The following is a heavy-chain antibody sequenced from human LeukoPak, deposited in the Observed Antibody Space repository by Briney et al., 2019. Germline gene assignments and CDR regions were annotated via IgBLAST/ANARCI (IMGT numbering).Heavy chain of an antibody. D-gene: IGHD3-22*01. CDR3: ARVWDYTVYYATSGDAFDI. Sequence: PSGTLSLTCAVSGDSFVSRNWWSWVRQTPEQGLEWIGEIYHSGVTNYNPSLRSRLTILIDRSKNQMSLNLNSVTAADTAVYYCARVWDYTVYYATSGDAFDIWGQGTMVTVSS. CDR2: IYHSGVT. V-gene: IGHV4-4*02. J-gene: IGHJ3*02. CDR1: GDSFVSRNW.